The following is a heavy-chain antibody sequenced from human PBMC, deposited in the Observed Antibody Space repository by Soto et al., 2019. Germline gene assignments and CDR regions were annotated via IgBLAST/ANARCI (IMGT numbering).Heavy chain of an antibody. V-gene: IGHV3-30-3*01. D-gene: IGHD2-2*01. J-gene: IGHJ5*02. CDR3: ARDTDCSSTSCYLSWFDP. Sequence: GGSLRLSCAASGFTFSSYAIHWVRQAPGKGLEWVAVISYDGSNKYYADSVKGRFTISRDNSKNTLYLQMNSLRAEDTAVYYCARDTDCSSTSCYLSWFDPWGQGTLVTVSS. CDR1: GFTFSSYA. CDR2: ISYDGSNK.